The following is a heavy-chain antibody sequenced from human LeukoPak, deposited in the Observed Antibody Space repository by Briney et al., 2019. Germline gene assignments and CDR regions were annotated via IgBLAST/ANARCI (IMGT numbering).Heavy chain of an antibody. Sequence: GGSLRLSCAASGFTFSSYAMQWVRQAPGKGLEYVSGITSNGGGTYYANAVKGRFTISRDNSKNTLYLQMGSLRAEDTAVYYCARLGTRTDSWWYDHWGQGTLVTVAS. V-gene: IGHV3-64*01. CDR1: GFTFSSYA. D-gene: IGHD2-15*01. CDR3: ARLGTRTDSWWYDH. CDR2: ITSNGGGT. J-gene: IGHJ4*02.